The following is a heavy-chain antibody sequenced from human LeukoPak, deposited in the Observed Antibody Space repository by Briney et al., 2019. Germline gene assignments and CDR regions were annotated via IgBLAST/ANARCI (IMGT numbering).Heavy chain of an antibody. Sequence: GESLKISCKCSGYSFTSYWIGLVRQMPAKGLECMGIIYPGDSYTRYSPSFQGQVTISADKSISTAYLQWSSLKAADTAMYYCARLLGPYCSSTSCYEYFDYWGQGNLVTVSS. CDR2: IYPGDSYT. CDR1: GYSFTSYW. D-gene: IGHD2-2*01. J-gene: IGHJ4*02. V-gene: IGHV5-51*01. CDR3: ARLLGPYCSSTSCYEYFDY.